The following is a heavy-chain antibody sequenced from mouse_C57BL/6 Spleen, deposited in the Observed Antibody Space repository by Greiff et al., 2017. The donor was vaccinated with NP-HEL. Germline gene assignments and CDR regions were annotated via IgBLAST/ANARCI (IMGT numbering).Heavy chain of an antibody. V-gene: IGHV1-55*01. CDR1: GYTFTSYW. J-gene: IGHJ4*01. Sequence: VQLQQPGAELVKPGASVKMSCKASGYTFTSYWITWVKQRPGQGLEWIGDIYPGSGSTNYNEKFKSKATLTVDTSSSTAYMQLSSLTSEDSAVYYCARNRDGYYRAMDYWGQGTSVTVSS. CDR2: IYPGSGST. CDR3: ARNRDGYYRAMDY. D-gene: IGHD2-3*01.